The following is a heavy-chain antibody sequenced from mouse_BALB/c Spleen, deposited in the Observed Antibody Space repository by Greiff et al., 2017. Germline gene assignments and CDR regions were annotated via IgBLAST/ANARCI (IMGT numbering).Heavy chain of an antibody. Sequence: EVQLQQSGAELVKPGASVKLSCTASGFNIKDTYMHWVKQRPEQGLEWIGRIDPANGNTKYDQKFQGKATITADKSSNAAYLQLSSLTSEDTAVYYCARGDGYFVGAMDYWGQGTSVTVSS. CDR2: IDPANGNT. V-gene: IGHV14-3*02. J-gene: IGHJ4*01. CDR1: GFNIKDTY. CDR3: ARGDGYFVGAMDY. D-gene: IGHD2-3*01.